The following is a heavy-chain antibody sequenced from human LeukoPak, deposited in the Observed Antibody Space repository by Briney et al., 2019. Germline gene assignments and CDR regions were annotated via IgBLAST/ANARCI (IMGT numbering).Heavy chain of an antibody. CDR2: VDPEDGET. Sequence: GASVKVSCKVSRYTLTELFMYWVPQAPGKGREWMGGVDPEDGETIYAQKFQGRVTMTEDTSTDTAYMELSSLRSEDTAVYYCATVAGPLVMDVWGQGTTVTVSS. CDR1: RYTLTELF. D-gene: IGHD6-19*01. J-gene: IGHJ6*02. V-gene: IGHV1-24*01. CDR3: ATVAGPLVMDV.